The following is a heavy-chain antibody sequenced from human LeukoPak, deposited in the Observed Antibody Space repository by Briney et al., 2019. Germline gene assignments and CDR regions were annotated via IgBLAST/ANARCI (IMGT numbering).Heavy chain of an antibody. CDR2: ISSSSTI. V-gene: IGHV3-48*04. Sequence: GGSLRLSCAASGFTFSSYSMNWVRQAPGKGLEWVSYISSSSTIYYADSVKGRFTISRDNAKNSLYLQMNSLRAEDTAVYYCARDLSMIVVVIKNGWGQGTLVTVSS. CDR3: ARDLSMIVVVIKNG. D-gene: IGHD3-22*01. J-gene: IGHJ4*02. CDR1: GFTFSSYS.